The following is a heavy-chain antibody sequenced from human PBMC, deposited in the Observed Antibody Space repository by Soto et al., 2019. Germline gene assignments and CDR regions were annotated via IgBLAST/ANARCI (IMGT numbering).Heavy chain of an antibody. CDR2: ISFSGAT. CDR3: ARDRRDGYNRYFEF. D-gene: IGHD5-12*01. Sequence: SETLSLTCTVSGVSITSYFWSWIRQTPGKGLDWIGSISFSGATYSNPSLKGRAALSVDTSENHLSLTLNSVTSADTAVYFCARDRRDGYNRYFEFWGQGNQVTFSS. CDR1: GVSITSYF. V-gene: IGHV4-59*01. J-gene: IGHJ4*02.